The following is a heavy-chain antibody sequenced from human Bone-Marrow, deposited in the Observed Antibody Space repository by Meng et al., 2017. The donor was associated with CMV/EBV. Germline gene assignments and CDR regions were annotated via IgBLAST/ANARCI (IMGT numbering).Heavy chain of an antibody. CDR3: AREERWLQPDY. CDR2: ISGSGGST. CDR1: GFTFSSYA. V-gene: IGHV3-23*01. D-gene: IGHD5-24*01. J-gene: IGHJ4*02. Sequence: GESLKISCAASGFTFSSYAMSWVRQAPGKGLEWVSAISGSGGSTYYADSVKGRFTISRDNAKNTLYLQMNSLRAEDTAVYYCAREERWLQPDYWGQGTLVTVSS.